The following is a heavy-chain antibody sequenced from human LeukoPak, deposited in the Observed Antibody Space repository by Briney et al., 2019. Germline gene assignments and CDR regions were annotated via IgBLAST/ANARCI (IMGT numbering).Heavy chain of an antibody. CDR3: ARDRGSSWAGDYYYYYMDV. Sequence: ASVKVSCKASGGTFSSYAISWVRQAPGQGLEWMGGIIPIFGTVNYAQKFQGRVTITADESTSTAYMELSSLRSEDTAVYYCARDRGSSWAGDYYYYYMDVWGKGTTVTISS. CDR1: GGTFSSYA. J-gene: IGHJ6*03. V-gene: IGHV1-69*13. D-gene: IGHD6-13*01. CDR2: IIPIFGTV.